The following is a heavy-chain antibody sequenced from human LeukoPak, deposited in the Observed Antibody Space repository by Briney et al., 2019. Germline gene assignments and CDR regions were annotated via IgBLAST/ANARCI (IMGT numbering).Heavy chain of an antibody. Sequence: GRSLRLSCAASGFTFDDYAMHWVRQAPGKGLEWVSAISGSGGSTYYADSVKGRFTISRDNSKNTLYLQMNSLRAEDTAVYYCAKDPGSAIPWWFDPWGQGTLVTVSS. J-gene: IGHJ5*02. D-gene: IGHD2-2*02. CDR3: AKDPGSAIPWWFDP. CDR2: ISGSGGST. CDR1: GFTFDDYA. V-gene: IGHV3-23*01.